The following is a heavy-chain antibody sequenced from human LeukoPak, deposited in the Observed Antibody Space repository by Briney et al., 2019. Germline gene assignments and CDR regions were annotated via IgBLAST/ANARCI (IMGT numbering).Heavy chain of an antibody. CDR3: ARIKCSSSSLNYFDY. J-gene: IGHJ4*02. V-gene: IGHV4-34*01. CDR1: GGSFSGYY. CDR2: INHSGST. Sequence: PSETLSLTCAVYGGSFSGYYWSWIRQPPGKGLEWIGEINHSGSTNYNPSLKSRVTISVDTSKNQFSLKLSSVTAADTAVYYCARIKCSSSSLNYFDYWGQGTLVTVSS. D-gene: IGHD6-6*01.